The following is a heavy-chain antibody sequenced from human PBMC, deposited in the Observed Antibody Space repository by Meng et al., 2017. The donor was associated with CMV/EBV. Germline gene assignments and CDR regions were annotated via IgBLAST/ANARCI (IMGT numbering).Heavy chain of an antibody. CDR1: GGSFSGYY. Sequence: QVHLQQWGAGLLKRSDTLSPTSAVYGGSFSGYYWSWIRQPPGKGLEWIGEINHSGSTNYNPSLKSRVTISVDTSKNQFSLKLSSVTAADTAVYYCARVWDSGWDYWGQGTLVTVSS. D-gene: IGHD3-22*01. J-gene: IGHJ4*02. CDR3: ARVWDSGWDY. CDR2: INHSGST. V-gene: IGHV4-34*01.